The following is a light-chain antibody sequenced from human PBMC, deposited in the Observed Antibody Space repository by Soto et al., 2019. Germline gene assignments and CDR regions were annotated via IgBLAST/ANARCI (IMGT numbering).Light chain of an antibody. Sequence: DIVMTQSPDSLAVSLGERATINCKSSQSVLYSSNNKNYLAWYQQKPGQPPKLLIYWASIRESGVPDRFSGSGSGRDFSITISSLQAEDVAVYYCQQYYSTPQLTFGGGTKVEIK. CDR1: QSVLYSSNNKNY. CDR2: WAS. J-gene: IGKJ4*01. V-gene: IGKV4-1*01. CDR3: QQYYSTPQLT.